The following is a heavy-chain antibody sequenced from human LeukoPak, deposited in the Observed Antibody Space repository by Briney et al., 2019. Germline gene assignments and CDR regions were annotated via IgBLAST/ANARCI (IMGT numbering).Heavy chain of an antibody. Sequence: GGSLRLSCAASGFTFSSYGMHWVRQAPGKGLEWVAVISYDGSNKYYADSVKGRFTISRDNSKNTLYLQMNSLRAEDTAVYYCARAYTDSPKFMGYHGAFDIWGQGTMVTVSS. CDR2: ISYDGSNK. CDR3: ARAYTDSPKFMGYHGAFDI. V-gene: IGHV3-30*03. CDR1: GFTFSSYG. D-gene: IGHD2-2*02. J-gene: IGHJ3*02.